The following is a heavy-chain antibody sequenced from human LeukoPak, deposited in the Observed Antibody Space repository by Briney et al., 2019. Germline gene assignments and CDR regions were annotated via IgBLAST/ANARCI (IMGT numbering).Heavy chain of an antibody. D-gene: IGHD3-22*01. CDR1: GFTFSSYS. J-gene: IGHJ3*02. V-gene: IGHV3-21*01. Sequence: GGSLRLSCAASGFTFSSYSMNWVRQAPGKGLEWVSSISSSSSYIYYADSVKGRFTISRDNSKNTLYLQMNSLRAEDTAVYYCAKPYYYDSSGNDAFDIWGQGTMVTVSS. CDR3: AKPYYYDSSGNDAFDI. CDR2: ISSSSSYI.